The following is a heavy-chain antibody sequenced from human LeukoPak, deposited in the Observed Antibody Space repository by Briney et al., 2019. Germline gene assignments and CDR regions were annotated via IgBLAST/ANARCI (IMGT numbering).Heavy chain of an antibody. CDR2: ISSSSSYI. CDR1: GFTFSSYS. Sequence: PGGSLRLSCAASGFTFSSYSMNWVRQAPGKGLEWVSSISSSSSYIYYADSVKGRFTVSGDISKSTVYLQMNSLRPDDTAMYYCVKGLSGFINGYVDLWGPGTRVTVSS. J-gene: IGHJ2*01. V-gene: IGHV3-21*01. CDR3: VKGLSGFINGYVDL. D-gene: IGHD6-19*01.